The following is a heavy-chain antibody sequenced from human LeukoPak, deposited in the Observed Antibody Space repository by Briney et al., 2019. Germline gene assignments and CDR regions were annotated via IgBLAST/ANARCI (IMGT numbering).Heavy chain of an antibody. J-gene: IGHJ4*02. CDR3: ARSPMDNLFDF. V-gene: IGHV1-2*02. CDR2: INPNSGDT. CDR1: GYTFTGYY. D-gene: IGHD1-14*01. Sequence: ASVKVSCKASGYTFTGYYVHWVRQAPGQGLDWMGWINPNSGDTNYAQKFQGRVTMTSDTSISTAYMELSRLRSDDTAVYYCARSPMDNLFDFWGQGTLVTVSS.